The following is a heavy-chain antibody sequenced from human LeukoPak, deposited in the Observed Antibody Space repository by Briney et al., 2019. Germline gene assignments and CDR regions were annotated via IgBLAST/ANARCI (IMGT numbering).Heavy chain of an antibody. D-gene: IGHD3-3*01. CDR2: IIPIFGTA. Sequence: SVKVSCKASGGTFSSYAISWVRQAPGQGLEWMGGIIPIFGTANYAQKFQGRVTITTDESTSTAYMEPSSLRSEDTAVYYCARAKGAGITIFNYYYYYMDVWGKGTTVTVSS. CDR1: GGTFSSYA. V-gene: IGHV1-69*05. CDR3: ARAKGAGITIFNYYYYYMDV. J-gene: IGHJ6*03.